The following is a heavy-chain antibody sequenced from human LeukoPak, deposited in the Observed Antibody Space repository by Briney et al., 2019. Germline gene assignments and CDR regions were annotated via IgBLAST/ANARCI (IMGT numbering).Heavy chain of an antibody. D-gene: IGHD1-26*01. CDR3: AKDLSGLTWELPPSGAFDI. Sequence: GGSLRLSCAASGFTFSSYGMHWVRRAPGKGLEWVAFIRYDGSNKYYADSVKGRFTISRDNSKNTLYLQMNSLRAQDTAIYYCAKDLSGLTWELPPSGAFDIWGQGTMVTVSS. J-gene: IGHJ3*02. V-gene: IGHV3-30*02. CDR1: GFTFSSYG. CDR2: IRYDGSNK.